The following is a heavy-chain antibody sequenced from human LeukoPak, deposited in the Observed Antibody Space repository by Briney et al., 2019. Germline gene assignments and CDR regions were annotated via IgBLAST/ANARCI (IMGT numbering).Heavy chain of an antibody. CDR1: GYNLNTYV. Sequence: ASVKVSCKASGYNLNTYVISWVRQAPGQGLEWMGWISAYNGHTNYAQKLQGRVTMTTDTSTSTAYMELRSLRSDDTAVYYCARDYDFWSGYYGSRVPEIYGMDVWGQGTTVTVSS. CDR3: ARDYDFWSGYYGSRVPEIYGMDV. D-gene: IGHD3-3*01. J-gene: IGHJ6*02. V-gene: IGHV1-18*01. CDR2: ISAYNGHT.